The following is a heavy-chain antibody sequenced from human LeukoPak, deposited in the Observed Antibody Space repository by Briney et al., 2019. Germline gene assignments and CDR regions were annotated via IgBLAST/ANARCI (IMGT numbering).Heavy chain of an antibody. CDR2: ISSNGGST. CDR1: GFTFSSYA. Sequence: PGGSLRLSCAASGFTFSSYAMHWVRQAPGKGLEYVSAISSNGGSTYYANSVKGRFTISRDNSKNTLYLQMGSLRAEDMAVYYCARVDYGYSYGAIDYWGQGTLVTVSS. D-gene: IGHD5-18*01. V-gene: IGHV3-64*01. CDR3: ARVDYGYSYGAIDY. J-gene: IGHJ4*02.